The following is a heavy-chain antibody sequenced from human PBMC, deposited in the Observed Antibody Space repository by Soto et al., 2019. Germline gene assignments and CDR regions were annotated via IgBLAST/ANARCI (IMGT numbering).Heavy chain of an antibody. V-gene: IGHV1-46*03. Sequence: VQLVQSGAEVKKPGASVKISCKASGYTFTTNFIHWMRQAPGHGLVWVGIISPGGGTTVYAQKFQGRVTMTRDTSTSTVYMELRNLRSEDTAVFYCARAHYDSDAFDFWVQGTRVIVSS. CDR2: ISPGGGTT. CDR3: ARAHYDSDAFDF. D-gene: IGHD3-22*01. CDR1: GYTFTTNF. J-gene: IGHJ3*01.